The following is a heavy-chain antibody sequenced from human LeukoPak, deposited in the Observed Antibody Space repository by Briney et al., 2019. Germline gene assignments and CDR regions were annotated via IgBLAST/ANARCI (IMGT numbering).Heavy chain of an antibody. CDR2: ISGSGGST. J-gene: IGHJ5*02. D-gene: IGHD3-10*01. V-gene: IGHV3-23*01. Sequence: QSGGPLRLSCAASGFTFSSYAMSWVRQAPGKGLEWVSAISGSGGSTYYADSVKGRFTISRDNSKNTLYLQMNSLRAEDTAVYYCAKGARGVIRAWFDPWGQGTLVTVSS. CDR1: GFTFSSYA. CDR3: AKGARGVIRAWFDP.